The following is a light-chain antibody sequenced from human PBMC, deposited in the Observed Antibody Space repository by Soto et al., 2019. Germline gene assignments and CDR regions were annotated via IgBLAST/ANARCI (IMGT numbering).Light chain of an antibody. CDR3: QQYNSYWT. V-gene: IGKV1-5*01. CDR2: DAS. J-gene: IGKJ1*01. Sequence: DIQMTQSPSTLSASVGDRVTITCRASQSISNWLAWYQQRPGKAPKLLIYDASSLQGGVPSRFSGSGSGTEFTLTISSLQPDDFATYYCQQYNSYWTFGQGTKVEIK. CDR1: QSISNW.